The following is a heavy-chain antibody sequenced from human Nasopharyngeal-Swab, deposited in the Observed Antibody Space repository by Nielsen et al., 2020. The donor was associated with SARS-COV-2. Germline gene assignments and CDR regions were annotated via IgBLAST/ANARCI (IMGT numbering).Heavy chain of an antibody. CDR3: AKDFNVDTAMVTYYYGMDV. D-gene: IGHD5-18*01. V-gene: IGHV3-9*01. J-gene: IGHJ6*02. CDR2: ISWNSGTT. CDR1: GFTFSDYY. Sequence: SLKISCAASGFTFSDYYMAWVRQAPGKGLEWVSGISWNSGTTGYADSVKGRFTISRDNAKSSLYLQMNSLRAEDTALYYCAKDFNVDTAMVTYYYGMDVWGQGTTVTVSS.